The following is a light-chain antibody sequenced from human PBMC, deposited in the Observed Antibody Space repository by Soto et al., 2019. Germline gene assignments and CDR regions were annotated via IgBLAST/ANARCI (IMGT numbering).Light chain of an antibody. J-gene: IGKJ5*01. CDR2: GAS. CDR3: QLYSRSPRQIT. Sequence: IVLTQSPGTLSLSPGERATLSCRASQSVSSSYLAWYQQRPGQAPRLLIYGASGRATGIPDRFSGSGSGTDCTLTISRLEPEDFAVYYCQLYSRSPRQITFGQGTRLEIK. CDR1: QSVSSSY. V-gene: IGKV3-20*01.